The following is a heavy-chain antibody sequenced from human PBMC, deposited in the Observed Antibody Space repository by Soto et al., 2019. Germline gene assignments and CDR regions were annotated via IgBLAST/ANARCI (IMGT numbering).Heavy chain of an antibody. Sequence: QITLKESGPTLVKPTQTLTLTCSVSGFSLNTGGLGVGWIRQPPGKALEWLALIYWDDDKRYSPSLRNRLSTSKDPSKNPVVFTITNMDPVDTATYYCIHSRCGGDCLRSYSSHYYYGLDVWGQGTTVTVSS. D-gene: IGHD2-21*02. V-gene: IGHV2-5*02. CDR3: IHSRCGGDCLRSYSSHYYYGLDV. J-gene: IGHJ6*02. CDR2: IYWDDDK. CDR1: GFSLNTGGLG.